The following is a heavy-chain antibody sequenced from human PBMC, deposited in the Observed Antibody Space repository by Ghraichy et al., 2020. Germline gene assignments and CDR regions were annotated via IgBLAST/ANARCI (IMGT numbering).Heavy chain of an antibody. D-gene: IGHD3-3*01. CDR1: GGSISSSSYY. CDR3: ARQTTYYDFWSGYYTLYYFDY. V-gene: IGHV4-39*01. CDR2: IYYSGST. J-gene: IGHJ4*02. Sequence: SETLSLTCTVSGGSISSSSYYWGLIRQPPGKGLEWIGSIYYSGSTYYNPSLKSRVTISVDTSKNQFSLKLSSVTAADTAVYYCARQTTYYDFWSGYYTLYYFDYWGQGTLVTVSS.